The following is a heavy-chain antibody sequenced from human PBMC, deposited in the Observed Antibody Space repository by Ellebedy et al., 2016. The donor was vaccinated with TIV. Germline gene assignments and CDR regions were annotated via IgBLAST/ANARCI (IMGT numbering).Heavy chain of an antibody. CDR1: GASISSGCYY. V-gene: IGHV4-31*03. Sequence: MPSETLSLTCTVSGASISSGCYYWSWIRPHPGKGLEWIGYIYYSGSTYYNPSLKSRVTISVDTSKNQFSLKLSSVTAADTAVYYCATGRRLGMATGFDYWGQGTLVPVSS. D-gene: IGHD5-24*01. J-gene: IGHJ4*02. CDR2: IYYSGST. CDR3: ATGRRLGMATGFDY.